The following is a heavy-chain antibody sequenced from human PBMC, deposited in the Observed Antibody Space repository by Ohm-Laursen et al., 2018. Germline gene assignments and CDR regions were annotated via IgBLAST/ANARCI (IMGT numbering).Heavy chain of an antibody. D-gene: IGHD3-10*01. V-gene: IGHV3-23*01. CDR3: TKGLSGGTGHGNWFDP. CDR1: GFTFSNAW. Sequence: GSLRLSCAASGFTFSNAWMSWVRQAPGKGLEWVSVATGSGRYTYYRDSVKGRFTISRDNSKNTLYLQMSSLRVEDTAVYYCTKGLSGGTGHGNWFDPWGQGTLVIVSS. CDR2: ATGSGRYT. J-gene: IGHJ5*02.